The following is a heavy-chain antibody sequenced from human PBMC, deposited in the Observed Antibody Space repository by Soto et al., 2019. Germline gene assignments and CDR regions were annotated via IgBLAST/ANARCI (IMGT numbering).Heavy chain of an antibody. V-gene: IGHV4-59*01. D-gene: IGHD6-13*01. CDR1: GGSISSYY. CDR2: IYYSGST. CDR3: ARTGIAAANWFDP. Sequence: SETRSLTWTVSGGSISSYYWSWIRQPPGKGLEWIGYIYYSGSTNYNPSLKSRVTISVDTSKNQFSLKLSSVTAADTAVYYCARTGIAAANWFDPWGQGTLVTVSS. J-gene: IGHJ5*02.